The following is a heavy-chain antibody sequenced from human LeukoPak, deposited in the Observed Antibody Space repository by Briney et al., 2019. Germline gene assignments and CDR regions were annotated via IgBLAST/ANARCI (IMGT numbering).Heavy chain of an antibody. J-gene: IGHJ4*02. CDR2: IGSDYDR. CDR1: GFAFGSYA. D-gene: IGHD5-12*01. CDR3: AKSAGVATIYFDC. V-gene: IGHV3-23*01. Sequence: GGSLRLSRTASGFAFGSYAMAWVRQAPGKGLEGVAAIGSDYDRVHEDSVKGRFTIPRDNSKSTLYLQMDNLRPEDTAVYFCAKSAGVATIYFDCWGQGGLVTVSS.